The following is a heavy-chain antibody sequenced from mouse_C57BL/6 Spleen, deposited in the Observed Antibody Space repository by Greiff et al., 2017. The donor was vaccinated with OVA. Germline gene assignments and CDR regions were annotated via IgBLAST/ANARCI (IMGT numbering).Heavy chain of an antibody. J-gene: IGHJ2*01. D-gene: IGHD2-10*01. Sequence: VQLQESGPELVKPGASVKISCKASGYAFSNSWMNWVKQRPGKGLEWIGRIYPGDGDTSYNGKFKGKATLTADKSSSTAYMQLSSLTSEDSAVYFCAPYSLCDYWGQGTTLTVSS. CDR1: GYAFSNSW. CDR3: APYSLCDY. V-gene: IGHV1-82*01. CDR2: IYPGDGDT.